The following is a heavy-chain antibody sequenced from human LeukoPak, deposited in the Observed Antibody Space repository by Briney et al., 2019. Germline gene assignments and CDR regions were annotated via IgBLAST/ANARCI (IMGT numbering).Heavy chain of an antibody. J-gene: IGHJ4*02. CDR3: ARLTRRDFTVTPEDY. D-gene: IGHD4-17*01. CDR1: GGTFSSYA. Sequence: SVKVSCKASGGTFSSYAISWVRQAPGQGLEWMGRIIPIFGTANYAQKFQGRATITADESTSTAYMELSSLRSEDTAVYYCARLTRRDFTVTPEDYWGQGTLVTVSS. CDR2: IIPIFGTA. V-gene: IGHV1-69*13.